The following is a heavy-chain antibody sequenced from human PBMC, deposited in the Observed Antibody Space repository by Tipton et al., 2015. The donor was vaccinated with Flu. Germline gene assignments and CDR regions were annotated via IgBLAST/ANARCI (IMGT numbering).Heavy chain of an antibody. CDR3: AKSGGFDS. CDR2: IRSDETTE. J-gene: IGHJ4*02. Sequence: GSLRLSCAASGFIFSSHWMTWVRQGPGKGLEWVAHIRSDETTEYADSVKGRFTISRDNSKDMLYLQMNSLRAEDTAVFYCAKSGGFDSWNQGALVIVSS. V-gene: IGHV3-30*02. D-gene: IGHD1-26*01. CDR1: GFIFSSHW.